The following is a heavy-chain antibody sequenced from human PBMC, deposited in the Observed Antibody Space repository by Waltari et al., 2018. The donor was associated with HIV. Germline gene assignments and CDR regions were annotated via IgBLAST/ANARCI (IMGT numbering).Heavy chain of an antibody. V-gene: IGHV3-21*01. D-gene: IGHD5-12*01. CDR3: ARYGGYSGPTLDY. Sequence: EVQLVESGGGLVKPGGSLRLSCAASGLTFSNYTMNWVRQAPGKGVEWGSSISYGSSHIYYADSRKGRFTISRDNAKNSLYLQMNSLRAEDTAVYYCARYGGYSGPTLDYWGQGTLVTVSS. J-gene: IGHJ4*02. CDR1: GLTFSNYT. CDR2: ISYGSSHI.